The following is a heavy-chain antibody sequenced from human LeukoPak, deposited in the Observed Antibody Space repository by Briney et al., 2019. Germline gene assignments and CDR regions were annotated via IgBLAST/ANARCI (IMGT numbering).Heavy chain of an antibody. CDR3: TTGGGPGTPIDY. CDR1: GFTFSSYG. J-gene: IGHJ4*02. CDR2: IWYDGSNK. D-gene: IGHD4-23*01. V-gene: IGHV3-33*01. Sequence: GGSLRLSCAASGFTFSSYGMHWVRQAPGKGLEWVAVIWYDGSNKYYADSVKGRFTISRDNSKNTLYLQMNSLRAEDTAVYYCTTGGGPGTPIDYWGQGTLVTVSS.